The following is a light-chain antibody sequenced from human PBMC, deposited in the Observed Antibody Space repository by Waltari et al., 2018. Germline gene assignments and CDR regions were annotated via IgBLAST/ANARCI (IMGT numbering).Light chain of an antibody. V-gene: IGLV1-44*01. CDR3: GAWDDGVKEWV. CDR1: IYNIGIYT. J-gene: IGLJ3*02. Sequence: QSVLTQPPSASGTPGRRVTISCSGTIYNIGIYTVNWYQQFPGSAPKLLIFSTTPGPSGVPDRFSASKSGTSASLAINGLQAADEADYYCGAWDDGVKEWVFGGGTKLTVL. CDR2: STT.